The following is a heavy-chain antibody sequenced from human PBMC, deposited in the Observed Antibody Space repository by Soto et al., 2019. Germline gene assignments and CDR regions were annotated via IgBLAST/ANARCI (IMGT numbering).Heavy chain of an antibody. V-gene: IGHV3-30*18. CDR3: AKEEGRYTAYYYYYGMDV. D-gene: IGHD3-10*01. CDR2: ISYDGSNK. J-gene: IGHJ6*02. Sequence: PGGSLRLSCAASGFTFSSYGMHWVRQAPGKGLEWVAVISYDGSNKYYADSVKGRFTISRDNSKNTLYLQMNSLRAEDTAVYYCAKEEGRYTAYYYYYGMDVWGQGTTVTVSS. CDR1: GFTFSSYG.